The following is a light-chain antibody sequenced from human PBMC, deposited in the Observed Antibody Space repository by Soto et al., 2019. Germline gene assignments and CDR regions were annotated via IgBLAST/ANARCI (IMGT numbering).Light chain of an antibody. CDR1: SSNIGTGYD. CDR3: QSYDSSLSTWV. Sequence: QLVLTQPPSVSGAPGQRVTIFCTGSSSNIGTGYDVHWYQQLPGTAPKLLIYGNNNRPSGVPDRISGSKSGTSASLAITGLQAEDEADYYCQSYDSSLSTWVFGGGTQLTVL. V-gene: IGLV1-40*01. J-gene: IGLJ3*02. CDR2: GNN.